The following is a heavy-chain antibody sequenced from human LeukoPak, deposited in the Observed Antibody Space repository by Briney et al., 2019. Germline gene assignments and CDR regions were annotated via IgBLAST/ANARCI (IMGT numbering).Heavy chain of an antibody. CDR2: IHHSGST. V-gene: IGHV4-4*02. CDR3: ARQLYVSGSYYAPMDV. Sequence: SGTLSLTCTVSGGSISRDNWWGWVRQPPGKGLEWIGEIHHSGSTNYNPSLKSRVTISVDKSKNQFSLKVSSVTAADTAVYFCARQLYVSGSYYAPMDVWGKGTTVTISS. CDR1: GGSISRDNW. J-gene: IGHJ6*03. D-gene: IGHD3-10*01.